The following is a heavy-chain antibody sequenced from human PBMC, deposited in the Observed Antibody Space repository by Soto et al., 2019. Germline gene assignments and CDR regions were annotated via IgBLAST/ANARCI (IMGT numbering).Heavy chain of an antibody. V-gene: IGHV4-39*02. J-gene: IGHJ6*04. CDR2: IYYSGST. CDR3: ARDYYYESSGLIYYYYGMDV. Sequence: SETLSLTCTVSGGSISSSSYYWGWIRQPPGKGLEWIGSIYYSGSTYYNPSLKSRVTISVDTSKNQFSLKLSSVTAADTAVYYCARDYYYESSGLIYYYYGMDVWGKGTTVTVSS. D-gene: IGHD3-22*01. CDR1: GGSISSSSYY.